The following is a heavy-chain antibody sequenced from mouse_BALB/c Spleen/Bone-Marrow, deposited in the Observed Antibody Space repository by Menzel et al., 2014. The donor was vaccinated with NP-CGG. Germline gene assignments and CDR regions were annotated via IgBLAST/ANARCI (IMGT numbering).Heavy chain of an antibody. CDR1: GFTFSNYD. D-gene: IGHD1-1*01. Sequence: EVKLVESGGDLVKPGGSLKLSCATSGFTFSNYDVSWVRQTPDKRLEWVAIISSGVSYTYYPDSVKGRFTISGDNAKNTLYLQMSSLKSEDTAMYFCARHNYGYFAMDYWGQGTSVTVSS. V-gene: IGHV5-6*02. J-gene: IGHJ4*01. CDR2: ISSGVSYT. CDR3: ARHNYGYFAMDY.